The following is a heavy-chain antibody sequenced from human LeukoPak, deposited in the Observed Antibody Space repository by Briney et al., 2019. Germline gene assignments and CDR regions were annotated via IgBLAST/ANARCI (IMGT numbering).Heavy chain of an antibody. CDR1: GGSFSGDC. Sequence: SETLSLTCGVTGGSFSGDCWTWIRQPPGKGLEWIGEITHSGRTKYTPSLKSRVTISLDTSKTQISLMLSSVTAADTAVYYCVRGMPDWAGFDPWGQGTLVTVSS. CDR2: ITHSGRT. V-gene: IGHV4-34*01. CDR3: VRGMPDWAGFDP. D-gene: IGHD3-9*01. J-gene: IGHJ5*02.